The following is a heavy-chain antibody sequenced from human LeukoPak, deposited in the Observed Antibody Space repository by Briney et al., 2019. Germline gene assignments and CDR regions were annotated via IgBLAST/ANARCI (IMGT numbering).Heavy chain of an antibody. CDR2: IYYSGST. CDR1: GGSISSSSYY. V-gene: IGHV4-39*07. J-gene: IGHJ4*02. CDR3: ARGIVVVPAAMYYFDY. Sequence: SETLSLTCTVSGGSISSSSYYWGWIRQPLGRGLEWIGSIYYSGSTNYNPSLKSRVTISVDTSKNQFSLKLSSVTAADTAVYYCARGIVVVPAAMYYFDYWGQGTLVTVSS. D-gene: IGHD2-2*01.